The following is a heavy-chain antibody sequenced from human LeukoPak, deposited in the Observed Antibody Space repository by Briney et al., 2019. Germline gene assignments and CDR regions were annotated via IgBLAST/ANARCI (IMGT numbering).Heavy chain of an antibody. CDR3: AKGGWSVDY. CDR1: GGSMSSYY. Sequence: SETLSLTCTVSGGSMSSYYWSWIRQPPGKGLEWIGYIYYNGKTNYSPSLNSRVTISVDTSRNQFSLKLNSVTAADTAVYYCAKGGWSVDYWGQGTLVTVSS. D-gene: IGHD6-19*01. J-gene: IGHJ4*02. CDR2: IYYNGKT. V-gene: IGHV4-59*08.